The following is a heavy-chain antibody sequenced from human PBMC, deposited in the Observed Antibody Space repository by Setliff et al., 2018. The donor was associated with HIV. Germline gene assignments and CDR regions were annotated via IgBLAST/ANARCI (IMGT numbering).Heavy chain of an antibody. V-gene: IGHV1-46*01. D-gene: IGHD1-1*01. CDR2: VYPSDGST. CDR1: GYTFTSYY. CDR3: AKSGVRPHPSHDYYYYGMDV. J-gene: IGHJ6*02. Sequence: GASVKVSCKASGYTFTSYYMHWVRQAPGQGLEWMGMVYPSDGSTSYAQKFQGRVTMTRDTSTSTIYMELNSLRAEDTAVYYCAKSGVRPHPSHDYYYYGMDVWGQGTTVTVSS.